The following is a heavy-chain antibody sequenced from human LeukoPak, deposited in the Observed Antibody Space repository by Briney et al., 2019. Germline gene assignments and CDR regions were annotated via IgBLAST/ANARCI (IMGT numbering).Heavy chain of an antibody. D-gene: IGHD3-3*01. CDR1: GGSISSGNYY. CDR2: IYYSGST. CDR3: ARLFGVMRDFDY. Sequence: SSQTLSLTCTVSGGSISSGNYYWSWIHQPPGRGLEWVGYIYYSGSTYYNPSLKSRVTISADTSENQLSLKVSSVTAADTAVYYCARLFGVMRDFDYWGQGTLVTVSS. J-gene: IGHJ4*02. V-gene: IGHV4-30-4*08.